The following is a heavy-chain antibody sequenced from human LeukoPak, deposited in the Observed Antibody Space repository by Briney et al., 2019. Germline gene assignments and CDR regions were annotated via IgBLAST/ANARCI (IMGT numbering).Heavy chain of an antibody. CDR1: GFTFSSYI. CDR2: ILYDGSNK. V-gene: IGHV3-30-3*01. CDR3: ATPSGSYRHVDY. Sequence: GGSLRLSCAASGFTFSSYIMHWVRQAPGKGLEWVAVILYDGSNKYYADSVKGRFTISRDNSKITLYLQMNSLRAEDTAVYYCATPSGSYRHVDYWGQGTLVTVSS. J-gene: IGHJ4*02. D-gene: IGHD1-26*01.